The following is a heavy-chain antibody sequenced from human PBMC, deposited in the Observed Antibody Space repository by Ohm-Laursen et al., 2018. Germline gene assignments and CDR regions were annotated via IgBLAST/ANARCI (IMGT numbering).Heavy chain of an antibody. D-gene: IGHD3-10*01. CDR1: GFTFSSYG. V-gene: IGHV3-30*18. CDR3: AKDLRPGDYYYGMDV. J-gene: IGHJ6*02. CDR2: ISYDGSNK. Sequence: SLRLSCAASGFTFSSYGMHWVRQAPGKGLGWMAVISYDGSNKYYADSVKGRFPISRDNSKNTLYLQMNSLRAEDTAVYYCAKDLRPGDYYYGMDVWGQGTTVTVSS.